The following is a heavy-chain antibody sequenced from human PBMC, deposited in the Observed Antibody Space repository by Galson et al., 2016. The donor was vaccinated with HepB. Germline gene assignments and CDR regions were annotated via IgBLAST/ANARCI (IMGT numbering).Heavy chain of an antibody. D-gene: IGHD2-15*01. CDR2: IYYSGST. CDR3: ARAPCSGGSWYSYYQYYYGIDV. Sequence: TLSLTCTVSGGSIISGGYYWSWIRQHPGKGLEWIGYIYYSGSTHYNPSLKSRVTISVDTSKNQFSLRLSSVSAADTAVYYCARAPCSGGSWYSYYQYYYGIDVWGQGATVTVSS. V-gene: IGHV4-31*03. J-gene: IGHJ6*02. CDR1: GGSIISGGYY.